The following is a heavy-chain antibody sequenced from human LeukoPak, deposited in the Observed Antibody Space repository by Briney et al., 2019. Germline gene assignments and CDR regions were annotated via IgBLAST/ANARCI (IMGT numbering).Heavy chain of an antibody. CDR1: GFTFSSYW. D-gene: IGHD1-26*01. Sequence: GGSLRLSCAASGFTFSSYWMSWVRQAPGKGLEWVANIKQDGSEKYYVDSVKGRFTVSRDNAKNSLYLQMNSLRAEDTAVYYCARGTAYYVNDYWGQGALVTVSS. V-gene: IGHV3-7*01. CDR2: IKQDGSEK. J-gene: IGHJ4*02. CDR3: ARGTAYYVNDY.